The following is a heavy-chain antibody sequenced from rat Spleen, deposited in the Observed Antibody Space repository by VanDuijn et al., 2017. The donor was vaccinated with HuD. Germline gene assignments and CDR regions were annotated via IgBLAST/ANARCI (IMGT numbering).Heavy chain of an antibody. CDR2: IWSNGKT. Sequence: QVQLKESGPGLVKPSLTLSLTCTVSGFSLSSYGVLWVRQPPGKSLEWMGVIWSNGKTNSNSALKSRLSISRDTSQNQVFLKMNDLQTEDTAMYFCARDYGSNLGVDHWGQGVMVTVSS. D-gene: IGHD1-9*01. V-gene: IGHV2S61*01. CDR3: ARDYGSNLGVDH. CDR1: GFSLSSYG. J-gene: IGHJ2*01.